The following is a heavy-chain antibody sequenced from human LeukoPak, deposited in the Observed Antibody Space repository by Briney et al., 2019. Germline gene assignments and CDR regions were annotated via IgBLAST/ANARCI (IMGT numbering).Heavy chain of an antibody. J-gene: IGHJ6*03. CDR3: ARGWAAGYYYYYMDV. D-gene: IGHD6-13*01. CDR1: GGTFSSYA. V-gene: IGHV1-69*05. Sequence: SVTLSCTASGGTFSSYAISWVRQAPGQGLEWMGGIIPIFGTANYAQKFQGRVTITTDESTSTAYMELSSLRSEDTAVYYCARGWAAGYYYYYMDVWGKGTTVTVSS. CDR2: IIPIFGTA.